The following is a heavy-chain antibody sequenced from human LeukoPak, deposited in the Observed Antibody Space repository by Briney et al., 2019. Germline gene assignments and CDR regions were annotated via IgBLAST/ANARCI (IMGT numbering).Heavy chain of an antibody. Sequence: GGSLRLSCAASGFTFSSYAMSWVRQAPGKGLEWVSAISGSGGSAYYADSVKGRFTISRDNSKNTLYLQMNSLRAEDTAVYYCAKDQVTMVRGVSYYYYYGMDVWGQGTTVTASS. J-gene: IGHJ6*02. CDR3: AKDQVTMVRGVSYYYYYGMDV. V-gene: IGHV3-23*01. CDR2: ISGSGGSA. CDR1: GFTFSSYA. D-gene: IGHD3-10*01.